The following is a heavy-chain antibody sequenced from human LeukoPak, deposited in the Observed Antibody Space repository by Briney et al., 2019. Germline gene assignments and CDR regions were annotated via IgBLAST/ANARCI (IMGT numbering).Heavy chain of an antibody. V-gene: IGHV3-7*01. CDR1: GSSFRTYW. Sequence: GGSLRLSCAASGSSFRTYWMSWVRQAPGKGLEWVANIKQDGSEKNYLDSVKGRFTISRDNAKNSLDLQMNSLRAEDTAVYYCARSGSSMEYWSQGTLVTVSS. CDR2: IKQDGSEK. D-gene: IGHD3-10*01. CDR3: ARSGSSMEY. J-gene: IGHJ4*02.